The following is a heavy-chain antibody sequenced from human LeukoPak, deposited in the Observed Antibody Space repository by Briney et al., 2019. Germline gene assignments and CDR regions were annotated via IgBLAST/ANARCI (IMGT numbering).Heavy chain of an antibody. V-gene: IGHV3-53*01. D-gene: IGHD1-14*01. CDR3: ARDGPGWAFDY. CDR1: GFTFRDYY. J-gene: IGHJ4*02. Sequence: PGGSLRLSCAASGFTFRDYYMSWVRQAPGKGLEWVSVIYSGGSTYYADSVKGRFTISRDNSKNTLYLQMNSLRAEDTAVYYCARDGPGWAFDYWGQGTLVTVSS. CDR2: IYSGGST.